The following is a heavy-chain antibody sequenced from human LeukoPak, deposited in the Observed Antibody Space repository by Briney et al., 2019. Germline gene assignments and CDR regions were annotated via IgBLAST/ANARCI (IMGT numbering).Heavy chain of an antibody. CDR1: GVSISSYY. D-gene: IGHD3-16*01. CDR2: IYYSGST. J-gene: IGHJ4*02. V-gene: IGHV4-59*01. Sequence: SETLSLTCTVSGVSISSYYWSWLRQPPGKGLEWIGHIYYSGSTTYNPSLKSRVTISVDTSKNQFSPNLSSVTAADTAVYYCARGFGSPDYWGQGTLVTVSS. CDR3: ARGFGSPDY.